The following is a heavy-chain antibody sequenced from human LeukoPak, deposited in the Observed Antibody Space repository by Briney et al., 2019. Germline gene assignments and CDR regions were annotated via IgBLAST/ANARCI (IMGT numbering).Heavy chain of an antibody. J-gene: IGHJ4*02. D-gene: IGHD3-10*01. V-gene: IGHV5-51*01. CDR1: GYSFTSNW. Sequence: RGESLKISCKGSGYSFTSNWIGWVRQLPGKGLEWMGIIYPGDSDTRYSPSFQGQVTISADKSISTAYLQWSSLKASDTAMYYCARPKTYYGSGSYYDYWGQGTLVTVSS. CDR3: ARPKTYYGSGSYYDY. CDR2: IYPGDSDT.